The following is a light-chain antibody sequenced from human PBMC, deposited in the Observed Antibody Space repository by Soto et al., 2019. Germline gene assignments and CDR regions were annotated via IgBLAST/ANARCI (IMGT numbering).Light chain of an antibody. J-gene: IGLJ1*01. V-gene: IGLV1-44*01. Sequence: QSALTQPHSASGTPGQRVTISCSGSSSNIGTSSVHWFQQLPGTAPKLLISTTNQRPSGVPERFSGSKSGTSASLAISGLQSEDEADYCCAAWDNSLNGQVVGTGTKVTVL. CDR3: AAWDNSLNGQV. CDR2: TTN. CDR1: SSNIGTSS.